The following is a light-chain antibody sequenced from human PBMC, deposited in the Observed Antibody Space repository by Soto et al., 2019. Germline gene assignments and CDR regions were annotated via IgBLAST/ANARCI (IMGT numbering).Light chain of an antibody. CDR2: ATS. V-gene: IGKV3-15*01. Sequence: EIVMTQSPATLSVSPGERATLSCRASQAVSSNLAWYQQKPGQAPRLLIYATSTRAAAIPDCFSGSGSGTGFTLTITSLQSEYFAVDYCQHSNTWPFTLGPVTKVDI. CDR1: QAVSSN. CDR3: QHSNTWPFT. J-gene: IGKJ3*01.